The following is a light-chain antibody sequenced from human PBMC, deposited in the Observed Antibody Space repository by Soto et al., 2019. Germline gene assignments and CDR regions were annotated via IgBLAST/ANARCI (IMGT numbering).Light chain of an antibody. Sequence: DIQMTQFPSSLSASVGDRVTITCQASQDISNYLNGYQQKPGKAPKLLIYDASNLETGVPSRFSGSGAGTYFTFTISSLQPEDIATYYCQQYDNLPALTFGGGTKVEIK. CDR1: QDISNY. V-gene: IGKV1-33*01. CDR3: QQYDNLPALT. J-gene: IGKJ4*01. CDR2: DAS.